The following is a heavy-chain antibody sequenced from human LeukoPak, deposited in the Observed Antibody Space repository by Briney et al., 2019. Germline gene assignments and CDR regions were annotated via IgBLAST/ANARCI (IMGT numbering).Heavy chain of an antibody. J-gene: IGHJ4*02. CDR2: ISGSGGST. D-gene: IGHD3-22*01. Sequence: GGSLRLSCAASGFTFSSYAMSWVRQAPGKGLEWVSAISGSGGSTYYADSVKGRFTISRDNAKNSLYLQMNSLRAEDTAVYYCARVDNYYDSSGYYRLWGIDYWGQGTLVTVSS. V-gene: IGHV3-23*01. CDR3: ARVDNYYDSSGYYRLWGIDY. CDR1: GFTFSSYA.